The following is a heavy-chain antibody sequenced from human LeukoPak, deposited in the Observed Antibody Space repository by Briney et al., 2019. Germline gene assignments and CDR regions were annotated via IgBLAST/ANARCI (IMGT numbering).Heavy chain of an antibody. CDR1: GYTFTSYA. J-gene: IGHJ4*02. CDR3: ARGPRRLGYFDY. Sequence: ASVKVSCKASGYTFTSYAMHWVRQAPGQRLEWMGWINAGNGNTKYSQKFQGRVTMTRNTSISTAYMELSSLRSEDTAVYYCARGPRRLGYFDYWGQGTLVTVSS. CDR2: INAGNGNT. D-gene: IGHD3-16*01. V-gene: IGHV1-3*01.